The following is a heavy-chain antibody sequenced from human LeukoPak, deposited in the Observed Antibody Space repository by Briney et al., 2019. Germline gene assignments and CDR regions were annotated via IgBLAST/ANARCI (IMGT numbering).Heavy chain of an antibody. D-gene: IGHD1-26*01. J-gene: IGHJ4*02. CDR1: GGSISSSSYY. Sequence: SETLSLTCTVSGGSISSSSYYWGWIRQPPGKGLEWIGSIYYSGSTYYNPSLKSRVTISVDTSKNQFSLKLSSVTAADTAVYYCASLRRGGASPYSFDYGAKGTLVTFPS. CDR2: IYYSGST. V-gene: IGHV4-39*01. CDR3: ASLRRGGASPYSFDY.